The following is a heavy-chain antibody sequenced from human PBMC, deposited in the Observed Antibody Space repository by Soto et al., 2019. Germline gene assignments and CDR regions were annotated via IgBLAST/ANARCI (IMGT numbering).Heavy chain of an antibody. CDR3: AIEEWASPVPLGDY. J-gene: IGHJ4*02. CDR2: IYYSGST. Sequence: QVQLQESGPGLVKPSQTLSLTCSVSGGSISSGDYYWSWLRQPPGKGLEWIGYIYYSGSTFYNPSLKNRVTISVDTSKNQFSLKLSSVTAADTAVYYCAIEEWASPVPLGDYWGQGTLVTVSS. D-gene: IGHD2-8*01. CDR1: GGSISSGDYY. V-gene: IGHV4-30-4*01.